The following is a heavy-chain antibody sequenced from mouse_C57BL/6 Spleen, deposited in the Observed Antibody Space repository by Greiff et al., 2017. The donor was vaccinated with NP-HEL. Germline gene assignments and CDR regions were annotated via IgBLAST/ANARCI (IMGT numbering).Heavy chain of an antibody. CDR3: AIAVLYDYDEAGAMDY. D-gene: IGHD2-4*01. V-gene: IGHV5-16*01. Sequence: EVHLVESEGGLVQPGSSMKLSCTASGFNFSDYYMAWVRQVPEKGLEWVANIDYDGSSTYYLDSLKGRSIISRDNAKNILYLQMSSLKSEDTATYYCAIAVLYDYDEAGAMDYGGQGTSVTVSS. J-gene: IGHJ4*01. CDR2: IDYDGSST. CDR1: GFNFSDYY.